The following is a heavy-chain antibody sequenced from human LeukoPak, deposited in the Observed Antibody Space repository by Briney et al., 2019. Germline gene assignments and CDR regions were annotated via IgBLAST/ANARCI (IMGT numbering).Heavy chain of an antibody. CDR3: ARKADCGDYGDYYYYMDV. D-gene: IGHD4-17*01. CDR1: GYTFTGYY. J-gene: IGHJ6*03. CDR2: INPNSGGT. Sequence: ASVKVSCKASGYTFTGYYMHWVRQAPGQGLERMGWINPNSGGTNYAQKFQGRVTMTRDTSISTAYMELSRLRSDDTAVYYCARKADCGDYGDYYYYMDVWGKGTTVTVSS. V-gene: IGHV1-2*02.